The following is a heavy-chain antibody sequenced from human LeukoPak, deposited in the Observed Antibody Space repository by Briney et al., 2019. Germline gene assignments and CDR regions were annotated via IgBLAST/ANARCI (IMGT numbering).Heavy chain of an antibody. CDR2: ISGSGGTT. J-gene: IGHJ6*03. D-gene: IGHD6-6*01. V-gene: IGHV3-23*01. Sequence: GGSLRLSCAASGFTFSSYAMSWVRQAPGKGLEWVSEISGSGGTTYYADSVKGRFTITRDNSKNTLYLQMNSLRAEDTAVYYCATKSIAARLGYYYYMDVWGKGTTVTVSS. CDR3: ATKSIAARLGYYYYMDV. CDR1: GFTFSSYA.